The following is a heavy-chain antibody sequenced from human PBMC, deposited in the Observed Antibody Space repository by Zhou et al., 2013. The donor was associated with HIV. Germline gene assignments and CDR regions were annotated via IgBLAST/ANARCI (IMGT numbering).Heavy chain of an antibody. CDR2: ISPYNGNI. J-gene: IGHJ3*02. CDR1: GYIFTTYG. CDR3: ARDHAGSSGRRAFDI. V-gene: IGHV1-18*01. D-gene: IGHD6-6*01. Sequence: QVQLVQSGAEVKMPGASVKVSCKASGYIFTTYGISWVRQAPGQGLEWMGWISPYNGNINFAQNVQGRVTMTTDTSTSTAYMELRGLRSDDTAMYYCARDHAGSSGRRAFDIWGQGTMVTVSS.